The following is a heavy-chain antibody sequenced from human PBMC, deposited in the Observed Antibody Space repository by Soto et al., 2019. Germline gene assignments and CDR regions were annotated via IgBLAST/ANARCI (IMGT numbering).Heavy chain of an antibody. J-gene: IGHJ4*02. D-gene: IGHD1-26*01. CDR2: IGPESGAT. Sequence: ASVKVSCKASGYTFTGHYIHWVRQAPEQGPEWMGEIGPESGATGYAQKFQGRVTMTRDMSITTVYMELNNLSPDDTAVYYCGRGRSGQIVVFYWGQGTPVTV. CDR1: GYTFTGHY. V-gene: IGHV1-2*02. CDR3: GRGRSGQIVVFY.